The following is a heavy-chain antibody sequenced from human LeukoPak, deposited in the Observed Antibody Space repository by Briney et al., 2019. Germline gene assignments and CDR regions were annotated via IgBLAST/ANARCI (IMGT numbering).Heavy chain of an antibody. V-gene: IGHV4-30-4*01. J-gene: IGHJ4*02. Sequence: SQTLSLACTVSGISINSGDYLWAWIRQPPGKGLEWIGYIYYSGNTYYNPSLKSRVTISVDTSKNHFSLKLSSVTAADTAVYYCAGGNDYGNNPLGFWGQGTLVTVSS. CDR2: IYYSGNT. CDR1: GISINSGDYL. CDR3: AGGNDYGNNPLGF. D-gene: IGHD2/OR15-2a*01.